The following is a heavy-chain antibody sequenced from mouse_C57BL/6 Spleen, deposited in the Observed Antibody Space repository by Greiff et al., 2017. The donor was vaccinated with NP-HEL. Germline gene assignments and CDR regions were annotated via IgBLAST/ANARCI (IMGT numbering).Heavy chain of an antibody. CDR1: GFTFSSYG. CDR2: ISSGGSYT. D-gene: IGHD2-4*01. CDR3: ARHFYYDYDKGFAY. J-gene: IGHJ3*01. Sequence: EVQGVESGGDLVKPGGSLKLSCAASGFTFSSYGMSWVRQTPDKRLEWVATISSGGSYTYYPDSVKGRFTISRDNAKNTLYLQMSSLKSEDTAMYYCARHFYYDYDKGFAYWGQGTLVTVSA. V-gene: IGHV5-6*01.